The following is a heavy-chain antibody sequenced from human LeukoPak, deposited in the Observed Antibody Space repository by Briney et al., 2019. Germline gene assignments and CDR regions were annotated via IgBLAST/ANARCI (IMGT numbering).Heavy chain of an antibody. Sequence: GGSLRLSCEASGFSFDDYAMHWVRHAPGKGLEWVAGISRNSYNIAYGDSVKGRFTISRDNAKKSLSLQMNSLGTEDTAFYYCAKSRDDGTGYYYDYWGQGVLVTVAS. CDR3: AKSRDDGTGYYYDY. J-gene: IGHJ4*02. CDR1: GFSFDDYA. CDR2: ISRNSYNI. V-gene: IGHV3-9*01. D-gene: IGHD3-9*01.